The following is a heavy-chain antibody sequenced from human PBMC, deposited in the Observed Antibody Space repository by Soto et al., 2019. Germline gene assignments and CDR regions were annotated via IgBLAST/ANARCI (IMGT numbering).Heavy chain of an antibody. CDR3: ARASRVWFGELSPYFDY. Sequence: SETLSLTCAVSGGSISSGGYSWSWIRQPPGKGLEWIGYIYHSGSTYYNPSLKSRVTISVDRSKNQFSLKLSSVTAADTAVYYCARASRVWFGELSPYFDYWGQGTLVTSPQ. V-gene: IGHV4-30-2*01. D-gene: IGHD3-10*01. CDR2: IYHSGST. CDR1: GGSISSGGYS. J-gene: IGHJ4*02.